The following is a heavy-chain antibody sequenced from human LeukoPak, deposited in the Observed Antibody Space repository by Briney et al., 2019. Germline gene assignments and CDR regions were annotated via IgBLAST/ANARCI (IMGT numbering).Heavy chain of an antibody. Sequence: SETLSLTCTVSGGSFSSGSYYWRWIRQPPGKGLEWIGYIYYSGSTNYNPSLKSRVTISVDTSKNQFSLKLSSVTAADTAVYYCARVHLHSGSYYLDYWGQGTLVTVSS. CDR3: ARVHLHSGSYYLDY. CDR2: IYYSGST. V-gene: IGHV4-61*01. D-gene: IGHD1-26*01. J-gene: IGHJ4*02. CDR1: GGSFSSGSYY.